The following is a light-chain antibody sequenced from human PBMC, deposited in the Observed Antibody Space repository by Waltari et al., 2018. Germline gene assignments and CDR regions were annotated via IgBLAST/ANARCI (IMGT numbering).Light chain of an antibody. V-gene: IGLV2-14*01. CDR1: SSAFGGYKH. CDR2: VVS. J-gene: IGLJ3*02. CDR3: SSYMNSSLV. Sequence: QSALTQPASVSGSPGQSITLSCTGTSSAFGGYKHVSWYQQHPGKAPKLMIYVVSNRPSGVSNRFSGSKSGSTASLTISGLQSEDEADYYCSSYMNSSLVFGAGTKVTVL.